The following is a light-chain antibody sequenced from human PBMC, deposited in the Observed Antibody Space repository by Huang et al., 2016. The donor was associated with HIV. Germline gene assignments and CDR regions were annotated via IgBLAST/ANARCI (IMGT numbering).Light chain of an antibody. J-gene: IGKJ4*01. CDR3: QQRVNGLT. CDR2: DAS. CDR1: QNINTH. V-gene: IGKV3-11*01. Sequence: EIVLTQSPATLSFFPGQRVSLSCRASQNINTHLALYQPRPGQPPRLLIYDASSRVPGVAARFSGSGSGTDFTLTISSLESEDFATYYCQQRVNGLTFGGGTKV.